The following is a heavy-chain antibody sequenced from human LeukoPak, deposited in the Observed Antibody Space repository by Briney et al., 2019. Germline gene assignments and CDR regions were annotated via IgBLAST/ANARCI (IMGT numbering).Heavy chain of an antibody. Sequence: GGSLRLSCAASGFTFSSSWMHWVRQRPGKGLVWVSHITSDGSTTSYADSVKGRFTISRDNAKKTLYVQMNSLRAEDTGVYYCARALGYAMDVWGRGTTVTVFS. J-gene: IGHJ6*02. CDR2: ITSDGSTT. V-gene: IGHV3-74*01. CDR1: GFTFSSSW. D-gene: IGHD7-27*01. CDR3: ARALGYAMDV.